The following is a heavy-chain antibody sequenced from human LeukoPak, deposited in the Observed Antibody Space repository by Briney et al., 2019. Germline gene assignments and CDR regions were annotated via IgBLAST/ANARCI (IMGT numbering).Heavy chain of an antibody. CDR3: ARDGDIDAFDI. J-gene: IGHJ3*02. D-gene: IGHD4-17*01. CDR1: GVSISRYY. CDR2: ISYSGST. Sequence: SETLSLTCTVSGVSISRYYWSWIRQPPGKGLEWLGHISYSGSTNYNPSLKSRVTISVDTSKNQFSLKLSSVTAADTAVYYCARDGDIDAFDIWGQGTMVTVSS. V-gene: IGHV4-59*01.